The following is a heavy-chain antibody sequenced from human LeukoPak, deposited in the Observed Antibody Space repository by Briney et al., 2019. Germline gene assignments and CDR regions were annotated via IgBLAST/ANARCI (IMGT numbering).Heavy chain of an antibody. D-gene: IGHD2-21*02. Sequence: SETLSLTCAVYGGSFSGYYWSWIRQPPGKGLEWIGEINHSGSTNYNPSLKSRVTISVETSKNQFSLRLSSVTAADTAVYYCARGSCGGDCYRRKNWFDPWDQGTLVTVSS. CDR1: GGSFSGYY. J-gene: IGHJ5*02. CDR3: ARGSCGGDCYRRKNWFDP. CDR2: INHSGST. V-gene: IGHV4-34*01.